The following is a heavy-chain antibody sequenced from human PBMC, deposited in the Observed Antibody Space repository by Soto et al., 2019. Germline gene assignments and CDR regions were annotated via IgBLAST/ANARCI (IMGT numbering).Heavy chain of an antibody. CDR1: GFTFSSYD. J-gene: IGHJ4*02. Sequence: EVQLAESGGGMVQPGGSLRLSCVASGFTFSSYDMHWVRQAPGKGLEYVSSISSNGGTTYYGNSVKGRFTISRDNXXXXXXXXXXXXXXXXXXXYYCVRRVSGNYDYWGQGTLVTV. V-gene: IGHV3-64*01. CDR2: ISSNGGTT. CDR3: VRRVSGNYDY. D-gene: IGHD3-10*02.